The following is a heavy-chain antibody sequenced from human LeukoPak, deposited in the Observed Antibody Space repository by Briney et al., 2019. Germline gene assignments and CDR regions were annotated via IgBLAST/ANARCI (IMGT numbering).Heavy chain of an antibody. Sequence: PSETLSLTCAVYGGSFSGYYWSWIRQPPGKGLEWIGFIYYGGSTNYNPSLKSRVTMSLDTSKNQFSLKLTSVTAADTAVYYCARETYNFWSGYPDYWGQGALVTVSS. CDR2: IYYGGST. CDR3: ARETYNFWSGYPDY. CDR1: GGSFSGYY. D-gene: IGHD3-3*01. J-gene: IGHJ4*02. V-gene: IGHV4-59*01.